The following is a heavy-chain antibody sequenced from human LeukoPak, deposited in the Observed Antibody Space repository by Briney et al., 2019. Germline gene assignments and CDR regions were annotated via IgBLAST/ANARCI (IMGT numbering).Heavy chain of an antibody. CDR3: ARSSMGYGMDV. J-gene: IGHJ6*02. Sequence: ASVKVSCKASGYTFTSYGISWVRQAPGQRLEWMGWISGYNGNTNYAQKFKGRVTLTTDTSTSTAYMEMESLRSDDTAVYYCARSSMGYGMDVWGQGTTVTVSS. V-gene: IGHV1-18*01. D-gene: IGHD5-24*01. CDR2: ISGYNGNT. CDR1: GYTFTSYG.